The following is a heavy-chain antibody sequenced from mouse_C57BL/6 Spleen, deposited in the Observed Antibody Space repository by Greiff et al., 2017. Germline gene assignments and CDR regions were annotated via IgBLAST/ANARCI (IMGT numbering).Heavy chain of an antibody. J-gene: IGHJ4*01. V-gene: IGHV1-39*01. D-gene: IGHD1-1*01. CDR2: INPNYGTT. CDR3: ARGAYYYGSSFHAMDY. CDR1: GYSFTDYN. Sequence: VQLQQSGPELVKPGASVKISCKASGYSFTDYNMNWVKQSNGQSLEWIGVINPNYGTTCYNQKFKGKATLTVDQSSSTAYMQLNSLTSEDSAVYYWARGAYYYGSSFHAMDYWGQGTSVTVSS.